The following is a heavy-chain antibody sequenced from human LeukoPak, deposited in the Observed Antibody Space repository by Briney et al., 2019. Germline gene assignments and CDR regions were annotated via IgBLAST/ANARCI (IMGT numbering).Heavy chain of an antibody. J-gene: IGHJ6*02. CDR3: ARRRHANNGVDV. CDR1: GDSVSTTTSI. CDR2: TYYRSKWNY. V-gene: IGHV6-1*01. Sequence: SQTLSLTCAISGDSVSTTTSIWNWIRQSPSRGLEWLGRTYYRSKWNYDYADSVKSRITISPDASENHFSLQLQFVTPEDLAVYYCARRRHANNGVDVWGQGTTVTVSS.